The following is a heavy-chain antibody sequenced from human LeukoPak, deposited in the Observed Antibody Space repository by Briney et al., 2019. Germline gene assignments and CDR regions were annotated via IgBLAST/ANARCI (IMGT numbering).Heavy chain of an antibody. V-gene: IGHV1-69*05. CDR3: ARDKSGSYGDYYYYGMDV. CDR2: IIPIFGTA. J-gene: IGHJ6*02. CDR1: GYTFTGYY. Sequence: SVKVSCKASGYTFTGYYMHWVRQAPGQGLEWMGGIIPIFGTANYAQKFQGRVTITTDESTSTAYMELSSLRSEDTAVYYCARDKSGSYGDYYYYGMDVWGQGTTVTVSS. D-gene: IGHD1-26*01.